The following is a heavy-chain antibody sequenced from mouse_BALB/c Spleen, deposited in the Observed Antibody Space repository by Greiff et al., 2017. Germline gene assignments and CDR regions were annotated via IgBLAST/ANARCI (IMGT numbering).Heavy chain of an antibody. V-gene: IGHV3-8*02. CDR1: GDSITSGY. D-gene: IGHD2-4*01. Sequence: EVMLVESGPSLVKPSQTLSLTCSVTGDSITSGYWNWIRKFPGNKLEYMGYISYSGSTYYNPSLKSRISITRDTSKNQYYLQLNSVTTEDTATYYCARSDYDYDSWFAYWGQGTLVTVSA. J-gene: IGHJ3*01. CDR3: ARSDYDYDSWFAY. CDR2: ISYSGST.